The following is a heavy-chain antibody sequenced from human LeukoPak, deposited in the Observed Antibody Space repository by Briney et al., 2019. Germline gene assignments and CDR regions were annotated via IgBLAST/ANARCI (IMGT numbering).Heavy chain of an antibody. V-gene: IGHV3-23*01. J-gene: IGHJ4*02. CDR3: AKDKRGGMDGDYYFDY. Sequence: GGSLRLSCAPSGFTFSSDAMSSVRQAPGKGLEWVSAISGSGGSTYCADSVKGRFTISRDNSKNTLFLQMNSLRAEDTAVYYRAKDKRGGMDGDYYFDYWGQGTLVTVSS. CDR2: ISGSGGST. D-gene: IGHD4-17*01. CDR1: GFTFSSDA.